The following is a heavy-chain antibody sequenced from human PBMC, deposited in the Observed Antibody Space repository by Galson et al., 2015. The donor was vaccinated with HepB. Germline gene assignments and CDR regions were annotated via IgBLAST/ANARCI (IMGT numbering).Heavy chain of an antibody. CDR1: RFIFSSYW. CDR3: ASLRCGADCYSGGWDAFDI. J-gene: IGHJ3*02. D-gene: IGHD2-21*01. V-gene: IGHV3-7*01. Sequence: SLRLSCAASRFIFSSYWMNWVRQAPGKGLEWVANINQDGSEEYSVDSVKGRFTISRDNANNSLYLQMNSLRAEDTAVYYCASLRCGADCYSGGWDAFDIWGQGTMVTVSS. CDR2: INQDGSEE.